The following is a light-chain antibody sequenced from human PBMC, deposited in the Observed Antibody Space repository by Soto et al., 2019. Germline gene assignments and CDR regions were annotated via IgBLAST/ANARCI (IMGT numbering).Light chain of an antibody. Sequence: QSVLTQPPSVSGALGQRVTISCTGITSNIGAGYDVHWYQLLPGRAPKLLIYGNTNRPSGVPDRFSGSKSATSASLAITGLQAEDEAIYYCQSYDNTLSGPIYVFGTGTKLTVI. V-gene: IGLV1-40*01. CDR2: GNT. CDR3: QSYDNTLSGPIYV. J-gene: IGLJ1*01. CDR1: TSNIGAGYD.